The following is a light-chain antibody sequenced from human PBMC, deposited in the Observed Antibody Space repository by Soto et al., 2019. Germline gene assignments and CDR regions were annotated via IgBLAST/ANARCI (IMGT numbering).Light chain of an antibody. CDR1: ESIRTW. J-gene: IGKJ1*01. CDR3: QQSET. CDR2: DAS. Sequence: DIQMTQSPSTLSASIGDSVPITCRASESIRTWLAWYQHKPGKAPKFLIYDASSLESGVPSRFSGSGSGTDFTLTISRLEPEDFAVYYCQQSETFGQGTKVDIK. V-gene: IGKV1-5*01.